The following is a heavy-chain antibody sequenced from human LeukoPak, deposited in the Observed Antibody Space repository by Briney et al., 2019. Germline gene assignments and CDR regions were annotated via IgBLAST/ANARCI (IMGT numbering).Heavy chain of an antibody. V-gene: IGHV4-4*02. J-gene: IGHJ5*02. CDR1: GGSISSDNW. D-gene: IGHD3-9*01. CDR2: IHHSGRI. CDR3: ARRISYYDILTGYWAENQNWFDP. Sequence: PSETLSLTCGVSGGSISSDNWWSWVRQPPGKGLEWIGEIHHSGRINNNPSLKSRVTISVDKSKNQLSLKLSSVTAADTAVYYCARRISYYDILTGYWAENQNWFDPWGQGTLVTVSS.